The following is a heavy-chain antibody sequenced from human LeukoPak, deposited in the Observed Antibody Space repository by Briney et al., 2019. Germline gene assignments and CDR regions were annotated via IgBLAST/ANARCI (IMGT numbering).Heavy chain of an antibody. V-gene: IGHV4-59*08. CDR3: ARLGLAAAGNRYFDY. D-gene: IGHD6-13*01. CDR2: IYYTGSS. J-gene: IGHJ4*02. CDR1: GGSVSDYY. Sequence: SETLSLTCTVSGGSVSDYYWSWIRQSPGKGLEWIGYIYYTGSSSYNPSLRSRVTISADTSKNQFSLKLSSVTAADTAVYYCARLGLAAAGNRYFDYWGQGTLVTVSS.